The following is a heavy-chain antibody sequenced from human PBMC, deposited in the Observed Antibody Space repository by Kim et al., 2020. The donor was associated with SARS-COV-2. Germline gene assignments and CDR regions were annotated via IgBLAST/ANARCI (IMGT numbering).Heavy chain of an antibody. D-gene: IGHD2-2*01. CDR2: IYYSGST. CDR3: ARVEYASNCFDP. Sequence: SETLSLTCTVSGGSISSSGYYWGWIRQPPGKGLEWIGSIYYSGSTYYSPSLKSRVTISVDTSKNHFSLNVSSVTATDTAIYYSARVEYASNCFDPWGQGT. J-gene: IGHJ5*02. CDR1: GGSISSSGYY. V-gene: IGHV4-39*02.